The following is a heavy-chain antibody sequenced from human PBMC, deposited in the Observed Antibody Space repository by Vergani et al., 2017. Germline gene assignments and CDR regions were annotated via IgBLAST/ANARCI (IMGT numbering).Heavy chain of an antibody. CDR3: AKDNPTSGSCDI. J-gene: IGHJ3*02. CDR1: GFTFDDYT. V-gene: IGHV3-43*01. CDR2: ISWDGGST. D-gene: IGHD6-6*01. Sequence: EVQLVESGGVVVQPGGSLRLSCAASGFTFDDYTMHWVRQAPGKGLEWVSLISWDGGSTYYADSVKGRFTISRDNSKNSLYLQMNSLRTEDTALYYCAKDNPTSGSCDIWGEGTVVTVSS.